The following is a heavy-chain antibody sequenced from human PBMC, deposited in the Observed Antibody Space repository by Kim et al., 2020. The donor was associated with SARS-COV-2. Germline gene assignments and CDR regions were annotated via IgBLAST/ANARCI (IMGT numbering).Heavy chain of an antibody. CDR3: ARDGSGRVCYLEY. CDR2: IRISDDRK. CDR1: GFTFRNYA. J-gene: IGHJ4*02. D-gene: IGHD2-8*02. V-gene: IGHV3-23*01. Sequence: GGSLRLSCAASGFTFRNYAMIWVRQAPGKGLEGVSSIRISDDRKYYAAFLKGQFTISRDNSKNTVYLQMNRLRAEDTAVYDCARDGSGRVCYLEYCGKGT.